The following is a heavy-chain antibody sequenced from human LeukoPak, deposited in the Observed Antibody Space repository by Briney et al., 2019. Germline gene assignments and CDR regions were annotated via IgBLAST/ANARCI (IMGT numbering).Heavy chain of an antibody. J-gene: IGHJ4*02. Sequence: GGSLRLSCVVSGFRFSINWMTWVRQAPGKGLEWVANIQDDGVEKNYVESVKGRFIMSRDNAKDSLFLQMSSLRDEDTALYYCARGYAAIPDWGQGTLVTVSS. CDR2: IQDDGVEK. CDR1: GFRFSINW. V-gene: IGHV3-7*01. CDR3: ARGYAAIPD. D-gene: IGHD2-15*01.